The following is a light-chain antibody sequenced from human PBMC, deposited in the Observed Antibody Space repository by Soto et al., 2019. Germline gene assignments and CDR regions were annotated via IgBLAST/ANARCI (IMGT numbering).Light chain of an antibody. V-gene: IGKV3-11*01. J-gene: IGKJ3*01. CDR1: QSVSSY. CDR3: QQRINWPN. Sequence: EIVLTQSPATLSLSPGERATLSCRASQSVSSYLAWYQQKPGQAPRLLIYDAFNRATGIKDRFSGSGSGTAFPHTISSLGPEAFSVYYGQQRINWPNFGTGTKVDIK. CDR2: DAF.